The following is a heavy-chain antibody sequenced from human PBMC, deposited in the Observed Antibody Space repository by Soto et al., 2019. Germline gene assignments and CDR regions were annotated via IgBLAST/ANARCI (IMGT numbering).Heavy chain of an antibody. CDR2: IDRTSSYI. V-gene: IGHV3-21*01. CDR3: AMPSYCTNGVCSSDY. Sequence: PGGSLRLSCSTSGFNFNLYSMNWVRQAPGKGLEWVSSIDRTSSYIFYADSVKGRFTVSRDNAKNSVYLQMNSLRAEDTAVYYCAMPSYCTNGVCSSDYWGQGTLVTVSS. D-gene: IGHD2-8*01. J-gene: IGHJ4*02. CDR1: GFNFNLYS.